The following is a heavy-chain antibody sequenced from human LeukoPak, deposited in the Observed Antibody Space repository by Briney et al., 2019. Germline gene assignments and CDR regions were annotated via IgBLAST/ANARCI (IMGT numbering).Heavy chain of an antibody. V-gene: IGHV4-34*01. J-gene: IGHJ4*02. Sequence: PSETLSLTCAVYGGSFSGYYWSWIRQPPGKGLEWIGEINHSGSTNYNPSLKSRVTISVDTSKNQFSLKLSSVTAADTAVYYCARGYDSSGLDYWGQGTLVTVSS. CDR2: INHSGST. CDR1: GGSFSGYY. D-gene: IGHD3-22*01. CDR3: ARGYDSSGLDY.